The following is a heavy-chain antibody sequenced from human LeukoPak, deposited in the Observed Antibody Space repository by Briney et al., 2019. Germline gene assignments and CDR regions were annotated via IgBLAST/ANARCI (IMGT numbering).Heavy chain of an antibody. J-gene: IGHJ6*02. Sequence: GESLKISCKGSGYSFTSYWIGWVRQMPGKGLEWMGIIHPGDSDTRYSPSFQGQVTISADKSISTAYLQWSSLKASDTAMYYCARHAPLTTVVTPDYYGMDVWGQGTTVTVSS. CDR2: IHPGDSDT. D-gene: IGHD4-23*01. CDR3: ARHAPLTTVVTPDYYGMDV. CDR1: GYSFTSYW. V-gene: IGHV5-51*01.